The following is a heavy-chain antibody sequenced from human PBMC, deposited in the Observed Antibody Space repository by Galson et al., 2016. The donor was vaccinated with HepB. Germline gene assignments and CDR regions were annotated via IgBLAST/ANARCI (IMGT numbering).Heavy chain of an antibody. V-gene: IGHV3-23*01. CDR1: GFTLSNSA. J-gene: IGHJ1*01. D-gene: IGHD6-13*01. CDR3: AVRYSSIWHAQH. CDR2: MSDSGGST. Sequence: SLRLSCAAPGFTLSNSAMSWVRQAPGKGLEWVSAMSDSGGSTYCADSVKGRFTISRDNSKNTLYLQMNSLGAEDTAIYYCAVRYSSIWHAQHWGRGTLVSVSS.